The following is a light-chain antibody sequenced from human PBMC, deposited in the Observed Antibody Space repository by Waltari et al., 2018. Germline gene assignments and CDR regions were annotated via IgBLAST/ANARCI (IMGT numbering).Light chain of an antibody. J-gene: IGLJ2*01. V-gene: IGLV3-25*03. CDR3: QSADSSGTHVV. CDR1: ALSKQY. CDR2: KDS. Sequence: SYELTQPPSVSVSPGQTARSTCSGDALSKQYAYWYQQKPGQAPVLVIYKDSERPSGIPERFSGSSSGTTGTLTISGVQAEDEADYYCQSADSSGTHVVFGGGTKLTVL.